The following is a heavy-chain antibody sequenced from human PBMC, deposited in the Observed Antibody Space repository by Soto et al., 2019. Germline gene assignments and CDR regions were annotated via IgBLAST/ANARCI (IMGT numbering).Heavy chain of an antibody. V-gene: IGHV3-33*01. J-gene: IGHJ4*02. D-gene: IGHD3-3*01. CDR3: ARDKKGDFWSGSPLDY. Sequence: QVQLVESGGGVVQPGRSLRLSCAASGFTFSSYGMHWVRQAPGKGLEWVAVIWYDGSNKYYADSVKGRFTISRDNSKNTLYLQMNSLRAEDTAVYYCARDKKGDFWSGSPLDYWGQGTLVTVSS. CDR1: GFTFSSYG. CDR2: IWYDGSNK.